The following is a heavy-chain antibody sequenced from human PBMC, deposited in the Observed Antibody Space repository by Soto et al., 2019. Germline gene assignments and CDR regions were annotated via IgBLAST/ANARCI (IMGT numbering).Heavy chain of an antibody. Sequence: ASVKVSCKASGDTFTRHGLTWVRQAPGQGPEWMGWITVGSGNTHYAQKFQGRVSMTTDTSTSTAYMELWSLRSDDTAVYYCARPSSYGSYYYFALWGQGTPVTVS. CDR1: GDTFTRHG. CDR2: ITVGSGNT. CDR3: ARPSSYGSYYYFAL. J-gene: IGHJ4*02. D-gene: IGHD1-26*01. V-gene: IGHV1-18*04.